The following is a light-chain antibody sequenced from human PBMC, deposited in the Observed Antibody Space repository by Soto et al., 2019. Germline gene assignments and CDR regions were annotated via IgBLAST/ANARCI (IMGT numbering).Light chain of an antibody. Sequence: DIVMTQSPDSLAVSLGERAAINCKSSQNRLYFSNNKNYLAWYQQKPGQPPRLLIHWASTRASGVPERFSGSGSGTDFTLTITSLQAEDVAVYYCQQYYNSPRTFGQGTKVDI. CDR3: QQYYNSPRT. CDR1: QNRLYFSNNKNY. V-gene: IGKV4-1*01. CDR2: WAS. J-gene: IGKJ1*01.